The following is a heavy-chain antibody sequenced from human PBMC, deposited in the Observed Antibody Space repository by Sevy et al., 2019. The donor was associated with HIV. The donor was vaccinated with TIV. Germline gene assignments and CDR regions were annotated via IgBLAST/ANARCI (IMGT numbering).Heavy chain of an antibody. CDR1: GFTFSSYA. D-gene: IGHD1-26*01. CDR2: ISYDGSNK. CDR3: ARDRYSGTPGAFDI. J-gene: IGHJ3*02. Sequence: GGTLRLSCAASGFTFSSYAMHWVRQAPGKGLEWVAVISYDGSNKYYADSVKGRFTISRDNSKNTLYLQMNSLRAEDTAVYYCARDRYSGTPGAFDIWGQGTMVTVSS. V-gene: IGHV3-30-3*01.